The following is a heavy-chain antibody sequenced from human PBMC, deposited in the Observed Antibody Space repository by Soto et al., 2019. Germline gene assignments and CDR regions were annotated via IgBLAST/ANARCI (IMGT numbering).Heavy chain of an antibody. V-gene: IGHV3-7*05. J-gene: IGHJ4*02. CDR3: VRNHGHTGDY. Sequence: EVQLAESGGGLVQPGGSLRLSCAASGLTFSGYWMAWIRQAPGKGLEWVATIKEDGSDKYYVDSVKGRFTISRDNAKNSLYLQMNSLRAEDTAVYFCVRNHGHTGDYWGQGTLLTVSS. CDR2: IKEDGSDK. CDR1: GLTFSGYW.